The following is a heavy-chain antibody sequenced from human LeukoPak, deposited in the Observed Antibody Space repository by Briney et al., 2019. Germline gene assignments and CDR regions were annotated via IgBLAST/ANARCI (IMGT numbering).Heavy chain of an antibody. J-gene: IGHJ4*02. Sequence: GASVNVSCTASGGTFSRYGISWVRQAPGQGLEWMGGIIPIFGTANYAQKFQGRVTITADESTSTAYMELRSLRSDDTAVYYCARVAYSYGVEIDYWGQGTLVTVSS. D-gene: IGHD5-18*01. CDR2: IIPIFGTA. CDR3: ARVAYSYGVEIDY. V-gene: IGHV1-69*13. CDR1: GGTFSRYG.